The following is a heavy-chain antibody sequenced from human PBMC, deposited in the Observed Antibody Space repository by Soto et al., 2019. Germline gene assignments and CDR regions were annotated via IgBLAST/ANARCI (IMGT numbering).Heavy chain of an antibody. CDR2: INQSAST. CDR1: GGSFSGYY. D-gene: IGHD6-19*01. Sequence: QVQLQQWGAGLLKPSETLSLTCAIYGGSFSGYYGGWSRHPPRQGLEWIGEINQSASTNYNPSLKFRVALSVDTSSDQLSLKLSPVTAPDMAVYACAAAVARGLFDPWGQGTRITVAS. CDR3: AAAVARGLFDP. J-gene: IGHJ5*02. V-gene: IGHV4-34*02.